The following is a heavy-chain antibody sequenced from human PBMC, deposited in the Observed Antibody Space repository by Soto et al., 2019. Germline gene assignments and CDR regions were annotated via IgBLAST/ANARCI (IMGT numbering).Heavy chain of an antibody. D-gene: IGHD2-2*01. J-gene: IGHJ6*02. Sequence: ASVKVSCKASGYTFTKCYLHWVRQAPGQGLEWMGIINPNDDSKTYPQKFQGRVTMTTDTSTSTAYMELSSLRSDDTAVYYCARIADCSTTSCSFPSRFHVRGYYYYYGLDVWGQGTTVTVSS. CDR3: ARIADCSTTSCSFPSRFHVRGYYYYYGLDV. CDR1: GYTFTKCY. CDR2: INPNDDSK. V-gene: IGHV1-46*01.